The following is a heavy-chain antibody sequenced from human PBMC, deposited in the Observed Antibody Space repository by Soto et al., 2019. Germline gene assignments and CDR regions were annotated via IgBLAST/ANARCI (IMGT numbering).Heavy chain of an antibody. D-gene: IGHD3-3*01. CDR3: TTAPYYDFWSGYSPFLDYYYYGMDV. J-gene: IGHJ6*02. Sequence: GGSLRLSCAASGFTFSNAWMNWVRQAPGKGLEWVGRIKSKTDGGTTDYAAPVKGRLTISRDDSKNRLYLQMNSLKTEDSAVYYCTTAPYYDFWSGYSPFLDYYYYGMDVWGQGTTVTVSS. CDR1: GFTFSNAW. CDR2: IKSKTDGGTT. V-gene: IGHV3-15*07.